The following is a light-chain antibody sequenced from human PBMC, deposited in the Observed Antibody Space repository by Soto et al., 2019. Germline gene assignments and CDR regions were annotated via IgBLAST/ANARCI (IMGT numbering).Light chain of an antibody. Sequence: DIQMTQSPPTLSASVGDRVIITCRASQSIGNLLAWYQQKPGKAPNLLIYKASTLESVVPSRFSGSGSGTEFTLTISSLHPDDFATYYFQHSNCDSSLGGGTKVEIK. V-gene: IGKV1-5*03. CDR1: QSIGNL. J-gene: IGKJ4*01. CDR3: QHSNCDSS. CDR2: KAS.